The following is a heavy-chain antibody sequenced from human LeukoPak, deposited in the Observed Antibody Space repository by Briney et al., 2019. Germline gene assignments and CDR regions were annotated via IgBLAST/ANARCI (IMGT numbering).Heavy chain of an antibody. V-gene: IGHV4-34*01. D-gene: IGHD3-9*01. CDR3: ARSNYGILTDY. CDR2: INHSGST. Sequence: PSETLSLTCAVYGGSFSGYYWSWIRQPPGKGLEWIGEINHSGSTNYNPSLKSRVTISVDTSKNQFSLKLSSVTAADTAVYYCARSNYGILTDYWGQGTLVTVSS. CDR1: GGSFSGYY. J-gene: IGHJ4*02.